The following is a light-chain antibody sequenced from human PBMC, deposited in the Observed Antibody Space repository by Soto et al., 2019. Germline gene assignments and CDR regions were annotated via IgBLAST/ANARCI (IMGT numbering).Light chain of an antibody. CDR1: SSDAGGYNY. CDR2: EVS. J-gene: IGLJ2*01. V-gene: IGLV2-14*01. Sequence: QSALTQPASVSGSPGQSITISCTGTSSDAGGYNYVSWYQQHPGKAPKLMIYEVSNRPSGVSNRFAGSKSGNTASLTISGLQAEDAADYYCSSYTSSSTLDVVFGGGTQLTVL. CDR3: SSYTSSSTLDVV.